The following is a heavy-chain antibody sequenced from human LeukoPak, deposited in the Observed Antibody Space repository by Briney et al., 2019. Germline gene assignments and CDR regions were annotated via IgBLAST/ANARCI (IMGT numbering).Heavy chain of an antibody. D-gene: IGHD1-1*01. J-gene: IGHJ6*03. Sequence: TGGSLRLSCAASGFSFSTYNMNWVRQAPGKALEWVSSITSSGREIFYIDSVKGRFTISRDNAEKSLYLQMDSLRAEDTAVYFCARDPYKGAYGNDYYYYMDAWGKGTTVTVSS. CDR2: ITSSGREI. CDR1: GFSFSTYN. CDR3: ARDPYKGAYGNDYYYYMDA. V-gene: IGHV3-21*01.